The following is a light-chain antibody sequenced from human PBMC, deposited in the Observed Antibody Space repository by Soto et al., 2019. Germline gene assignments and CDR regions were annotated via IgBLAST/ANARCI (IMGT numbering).Light chain of an antibody. J-gene: IGKJ1*01. CDR2: DTS. Sequence: DIQMTQSPSSLSASVGDRVTITCRASQSVFKYLHWYQQKPGRAPNLLIYDTSTLQSGVPSRFSGSGSGTDFTLTISSLQHEDFATYYCQQSYYNPTFGQGTKVHIK. V-gene: IGKV1-39*01. CDR1: QSVFKY. CDR3: QQSYYNPT.